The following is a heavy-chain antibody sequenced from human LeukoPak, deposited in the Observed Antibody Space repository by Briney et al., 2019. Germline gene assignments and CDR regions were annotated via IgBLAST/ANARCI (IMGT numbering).Heavy chain of an antibody. CDR3: ARASGSYWEFDS. Sequence: SVKVPCKASGYTFPGYYLHWLRQAPGQGLEWMGCVNSNNCDKHYAQNFQGSVNITRDTSISTVYMELSRLSSDEPGVVFCARASGSYWEFDSWDQGTLVTASS. V-gene: IGHV1-2*02. CDR2: VNSNNCDK. CDR1: GYTFPGYY. J-gene: IGHJ5*01. D-gene: IGHD1-26*01.